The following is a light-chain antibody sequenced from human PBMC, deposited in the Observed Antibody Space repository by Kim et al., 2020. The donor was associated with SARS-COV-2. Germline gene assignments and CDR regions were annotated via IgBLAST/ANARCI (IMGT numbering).Light chain of an antibody. V-gene: IGKV3-20*01. CDR3: QQYASSPQT. CDR2: AAS. Sequence: LSPGGRATLSCRASQSLPTSSLAWYQQKPGLAPRLLIYAASNRATGIPDRFRGSGSRTDFTLTISRLEPEDFAVYFCQQYASSPQTFGQGTKLEI. J-gene: IGKJ2*01. CDR1: QSLPTSS.